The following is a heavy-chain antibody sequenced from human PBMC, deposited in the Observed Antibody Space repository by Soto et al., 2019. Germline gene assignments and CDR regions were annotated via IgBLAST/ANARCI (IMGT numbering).Heavy chain of an antibody. D-gene: IGHD2-2*01. CDR2: IDPSGGST. CDR1: GYTFTRYY. J-gene: IGHJ5*02. CDR3: VRHCSMRCSDWPDP. Sequence: QVQLVQSGAEVKKPGASMRVSCKAFGYTFTRYYMRWVRQAPGQGLEWMGVIDPSGGSTTYGRRFPGRLAMTSVTPTSAVYVELISLKADDTAVYYCVRHCSMRCSDWPDPWGQGSLVIVSS. V-gene: IGHV1-46*01.